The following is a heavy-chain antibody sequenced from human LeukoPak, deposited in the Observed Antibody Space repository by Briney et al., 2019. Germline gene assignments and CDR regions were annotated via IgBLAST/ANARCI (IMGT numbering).Heavy chain of an antibody. V-gene: IGHV3-30*02. CDR1: GFTFSSYG. Sequence: GGSLRLSCAASGFTFSSYGMHWVRQAPGRGLEWVAFIRHDGSNKYYADSVKGRFTISRDNSKNTLFLQMNSLRAEDTAVYYCAKELPNYDFWSGSDYMDVWGKGTTVTVS. D-gene: IGHD3-3*01. CDR3: AKELPNYDFWSGSDYMDV. J-gene: IGHJ6*03. CDR2: IRHDGSNK.